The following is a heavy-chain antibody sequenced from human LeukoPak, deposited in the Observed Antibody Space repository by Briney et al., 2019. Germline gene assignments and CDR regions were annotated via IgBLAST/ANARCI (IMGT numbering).Heavy chain of an antibody. V-gene: IGHV1-2*02. D-gene: IGHD3-16*01. CDR3: ARRSITPPYYFDY. Sequence: ASVKVSFKASGYTFTDYYMHWVRQAPGQGLEWMGWINPNSGGTNYAQKFQGRVTMTRDTSISTAYMELSRLRSDDTAVYYCARRSITPPYYFDYWGQGTLVTVSS. CDR2: INPNSGGT. CDR1: GYTFTDYY. J-gene: IGHJ4*02.